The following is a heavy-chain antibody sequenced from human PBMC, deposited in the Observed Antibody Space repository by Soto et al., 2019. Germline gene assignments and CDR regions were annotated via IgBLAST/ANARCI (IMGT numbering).Heavy chain of an antibody. CDR1: GFTFSSYS. Sequence: EVPLVESGGGLVKPGGSLRLSCAASGFTFSSYSMNWVRQAPGKGLEWVSSISSSSRYIYYADSVKGRFTISRDNAKNSLYLQINSLRAEDTAVYYCAREGPTYCGGDCYPNPFDYCGQGTLVTASS. CDR3: AREGPTYCGGDCYPNPFDY. CDR2: ISSSSRYI. V-gene: IGHV3-21*01. J-gene: IGHJ4*02. D-gene: IGHD2-21*02.